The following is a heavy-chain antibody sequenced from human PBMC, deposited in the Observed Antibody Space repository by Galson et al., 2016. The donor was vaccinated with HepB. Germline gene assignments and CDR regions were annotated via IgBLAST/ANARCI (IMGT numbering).Heavy chain of an antibody. J-gene: IGHJ4*02. CDR3: AGLGVTFVRGVRVSDY. CDR1: GGSFSGSY. CDR2: VTDSGTT. V-gene: IGHV4-34*01. D-gene: IGHD3-10*01. Sequence: SETLSLTCAVQGGSFSGSYWSWIRQPPGKGLEWIGEVTDSGTTNCSPSLKSRVTISADTSEKQFSLQLTSVTAADTAVYYCAGLGVTFVRGVRVSDYWGQGTLVTVSS.